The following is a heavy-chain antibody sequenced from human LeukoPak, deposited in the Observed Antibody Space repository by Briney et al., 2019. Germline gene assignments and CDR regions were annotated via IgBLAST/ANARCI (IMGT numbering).Heavy chain of an antibody. Sequence: SVKVSCTASGGSFSSYAISWVRQAPGQGLEWMGGIITIFGTANYAQKFQGRVTITADESTSTAYMELSSLRSEDTAVYYCAREMRFGELYYYYYGMDVWGKGTTVTVSS. CDR3: AREMRFGELYYYYYGMDV. CDR2: IITIFGTA. J-gene: IGHJ6*04. D-gene: IGHD3-10*01. CDR1: GGSFSSYA. V-gene: IGHV1-69*01.